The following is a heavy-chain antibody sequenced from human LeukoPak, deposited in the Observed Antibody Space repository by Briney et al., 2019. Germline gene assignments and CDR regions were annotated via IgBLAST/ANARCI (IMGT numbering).Heavy chain of an antibody. CDR1: GGSISSYY. Sequence: SGTLSLTCTVSGGSISSYYWSWVRQPPGKGLEWIGYIYYSGSTNYNPSLKSRVTISVDTSKNQFSLKLSSVTAADTAVCYCARGESSGWYFDYWGQGTLVTVSS. CDR3: ARGESSGWYFDY. CDR2: IYYSGST. V-gene: IGHV4-59*01. J-gene: IGHJ4*02. D-gene: IGHD6-19*01.